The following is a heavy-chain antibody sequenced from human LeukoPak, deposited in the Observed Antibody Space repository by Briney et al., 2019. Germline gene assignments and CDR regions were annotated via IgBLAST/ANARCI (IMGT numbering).Heavy chain of an antibody. Sequence: GESLKISCKGSENSFTNYWIGWVRQMPGKGLEWMWMIYPDDSDTRYSPSFQGQVTISAGRSTSTAYLQWSSLKASDTAMYYCAREGITTTTRGYDSWGQGTLVTVSS. CDR1: ENSFTNYW. J-gene: IGHJ4*02. V-gene: IGHV5-51*01. CDR3: AREGITTTTRGYDS. CDR2: IYPDDSDT. D-gene: IGHD1-7*01.